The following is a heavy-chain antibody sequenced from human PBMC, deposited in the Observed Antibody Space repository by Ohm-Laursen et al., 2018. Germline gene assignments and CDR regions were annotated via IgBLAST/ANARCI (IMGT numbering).Heavy chain of an antibody. CDR3: AREYSDDGGYRYDAFDV. V-gene: IGHV4-34*01. Sequence: SETLSLTCALYSGSFGPYYWSWIRQPPGKGLEWIGEINHRGNTNYSPSLKSRVTMSVDTSRNHFSLELTPVTAADTAVYYCAREYSDDGGYRYDAFDVWGHGTVVTVSS. CDR1: SGSFGPYY. D-gene: IGHD2-15*01. J-gene: IGHJ3*01. CDR2: INHRGNT.